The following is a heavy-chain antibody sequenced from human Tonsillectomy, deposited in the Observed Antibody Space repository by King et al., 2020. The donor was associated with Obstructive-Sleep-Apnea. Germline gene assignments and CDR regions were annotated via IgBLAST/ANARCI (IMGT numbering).Heavy chain of an antibody. V-gene: IGHV3-53*04. CDR3: ARDLDI. CDR1: GFTVSSHY. Sequence: VQLVESGGALVQPGGSLRLSCAASGFTVSSHYMSWVRQAPGKGLEWGSVFFAGGNTYYADSVKGRFTISRHSSKNTLYLQMNSLRAEDTAVYYCARDLDIRGQGTLVTVSS. D-gene: IGHD2-2*03. J-gene: IGHJ4*02. CDR2: FFAGGNT.